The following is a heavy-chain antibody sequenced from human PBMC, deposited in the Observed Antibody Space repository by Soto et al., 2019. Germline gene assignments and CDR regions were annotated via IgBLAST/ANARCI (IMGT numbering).Heavy chain of an antibody. CDR2: VNHGGST. Sequence: SETLSLTCAVSGGSFSGFFWGWIRQPPGKGLEWIGEVNHGGSTNYNPSLKSRVTISSDTSKNHFSLTLRSVTAADTAVYYCARAAVAAGGPFDKWGQGALVTVAS. CDR1: GGSFSGFF. V-gene: IGHV4-34*01. J-gene: IGHJ4*02. CDR3: ARAAVAAGGPFDK. D-gene: IGHD2-15*01.